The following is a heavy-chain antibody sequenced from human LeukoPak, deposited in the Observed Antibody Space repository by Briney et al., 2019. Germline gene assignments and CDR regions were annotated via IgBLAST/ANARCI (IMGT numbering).Heavy chain of an antibody. Sequence: GGSLRLSCAASGFTFSSYGMHWVRQAPGKGLEWVAVISYDGSNKYYADSVKGRFTIPRDNSKNTLYLQMNSLRAEDTAVYYCARGRGSWYGVYFDYWGQGTLVTVSS. V-gene: IGHV3-30*03. CDR3: ARGRGSWYGVYFDY. CDR2: ISYDGSNK. CDR1: GFTFSSYG. D-gene: IGHD6-13*01. J-gene: IGHJ4*02.